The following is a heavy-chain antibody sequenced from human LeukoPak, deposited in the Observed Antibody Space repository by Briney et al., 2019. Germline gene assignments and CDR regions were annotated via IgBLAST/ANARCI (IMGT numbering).Heavy chain of an antibody. D-gene: IGHD3-22*01. CDR3: ARRWNYKDSFDL. Sequence: SSETLSLTCDVSGGFISSGTHYWTWIRQPVGKGLEWLGRIFTSGSPTYNSSLESRLTISIDKSKNQFFLKLSSVTAADTAVYYCARRWNYKDSFDLWGQGKMVTVSS. J-gene: IGHJ3*01. V-gene: IGHV4-61*02. CDR2: IFTSGSP. CDR1: GGFISSGTHY.